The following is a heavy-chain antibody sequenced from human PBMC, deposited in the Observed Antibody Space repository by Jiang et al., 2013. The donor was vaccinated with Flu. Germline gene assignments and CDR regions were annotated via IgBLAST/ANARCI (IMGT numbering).Heavy chain of an antibody. Sequence: GKGLEWIGYIYYSGSTYYNPSLKSRVTISVDTSKNQFSLKLSSVTAADTAVYYCARSYDSSGYSYGLLDYWGQGTLVTVSS. CDR2: IYYSGST. CDR3: ARSYDSSGYSYGLLDY. V-gene: IGHV4-31*02. D-gene: IGHD3-22*01. J-gene: IGHJ4*02.